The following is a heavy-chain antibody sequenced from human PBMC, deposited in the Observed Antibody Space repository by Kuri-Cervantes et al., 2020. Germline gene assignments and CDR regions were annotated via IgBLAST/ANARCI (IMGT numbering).Heavy chain of an antibody. V-gene: IGHV3-21*01. CDR3: ARESSSSSY. CDR2: ISSSSSYI. D-gene: IGHD6-13*01. CDR1: GFTFSSYS. Sequence: GESLKISCAASGFTFSSYSMNWVRQAPGKGLGWVSSISSSSSYIYYADSVKGRFTISRDNAKNSLYLQMNSLRAEDTAVYYCARESSSSSYWGQGTLVTVSS. J-gene: IGHJ4*02.